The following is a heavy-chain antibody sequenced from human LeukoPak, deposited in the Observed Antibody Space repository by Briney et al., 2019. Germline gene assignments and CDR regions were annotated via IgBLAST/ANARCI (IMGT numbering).Heavy chain of an antibody. D-gene: IGHD4-17*01. V-gene: IGHV4-31*03. J-gene: IGHJ4*02. CDR2: IYYSGST. CDR3: ARGGPYYGDYFVFDY. CDR1: GGSISSGGYY. Sequence: SETLSLTCPVSGGSISSGGYYWSWIRQHPGKGLEWIGYIYYSGSTYYNPSLKSRVTISVDTSKNQFSLKLSSVTAADTAVYYCARGGPYYGDYFVFDYWGQGTLVTVSS.